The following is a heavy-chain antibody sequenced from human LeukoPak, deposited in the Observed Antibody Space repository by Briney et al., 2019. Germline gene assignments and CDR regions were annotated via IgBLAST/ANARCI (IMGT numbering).Heavy chain of an antibody. V-gene: IGHV1-18*01. CDR3: ARDLHRVVVRGAPHYYYYMDA. Sequence: ASVKVSCKASGYTSTSYGISWVRQAPGQGLEWMGWISTYNGNTNYAQKLQGRVTMTTDTSTSTAYMELRSLRSDDTAVYYCARDLHRVVVRGAPHYYYYMDAWGKGTTVTISS. CDR2: ISTYNGNT. D-gene: IGHD3-10*01. J-gene: IGHJ6*03. CDR1: GYTSTSYG.